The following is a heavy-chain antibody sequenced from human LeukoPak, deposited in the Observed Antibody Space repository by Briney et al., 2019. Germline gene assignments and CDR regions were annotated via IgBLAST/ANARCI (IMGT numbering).Heavy chain of an antibody. J-gene: IGHJ4*02. D-gene: IGHD2-15*01. CDR3: AAEGVAFDY. CDR2: IYYSGST. Sequence: SETLSLTCTVSGGSISSGDYYWSWIRQPPGKGLKWIGYIYYSGSTYYNPSLKSRVTISVDKSKNQFSLKLSSVTAADTAVYYCAAEGVAFDYWGQGTLVTVSS. CDR1: GGSISSGDYY. V-gene: IGHV4-30-4*01.